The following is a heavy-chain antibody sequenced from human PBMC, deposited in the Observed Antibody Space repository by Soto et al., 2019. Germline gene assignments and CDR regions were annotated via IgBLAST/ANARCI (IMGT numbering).Heavy chain of an antibody. CDR2: INSDGSVS. D-gene: IGHD2-15*01. V-gene: IGHV3-74*02. CDR1: GFTFSNYW. CDR3: ARGDCVGGTCYSLAGSFYDYVDV. J-gene: IGHJ6*03. Sequence: EVQLVESGGGLVQPGGSLRLSCAASGFTFSNYWMYWVRQAPGKGLEWVSRINSDGSVSSHADSVRGRLTISRDNVKNALYLHMDSLRAEDTAVYFCARGDCVGGTCYSLAGSFYDYVDVGGKGTTVTVFS.